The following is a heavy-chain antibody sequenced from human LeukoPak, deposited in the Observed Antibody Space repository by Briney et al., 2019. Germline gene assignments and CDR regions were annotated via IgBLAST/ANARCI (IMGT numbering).Heavy chain of an antibody. Sequence: GGSLRLSCAASRFTFSSYAMSWVRQAPGKGLEWVSAISHTGGSTYYADSVKGRFTVSRDNSKNTLYLQMNSLRAEDTAIYYCAKAYGTNGYYQLPIDFWGQGTLVTASS. J-gene: IGHJ4*02. V-gene: IGHV3-23*01. CDR3: AKAYGTNGYYQLPIDF. CDR2: ISHTGGST. D-gene: IGHD3-22*01. CDR1: RFTFSSYA.